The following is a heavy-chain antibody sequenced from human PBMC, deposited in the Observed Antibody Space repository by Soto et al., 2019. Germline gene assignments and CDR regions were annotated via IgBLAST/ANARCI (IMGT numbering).Heavy chain of an antibody. J-gene: IGHJ3*02. CDR3: ARVLDDFGGGYSNVAFGI. V-gene: IGHV1-8*01. CDR2: MNPNSGNT. CDR1: GYTFTSYD. Sequence: ASVKVSCKASGYTFTSYDINWVRQATGQGLEWMGWMNPNSGNTGYAQKFRGRVTVTRNTSISTAYMELSSLRSEDTAVYYCARVLDDFGGGYSNVAFGIWGKG. D-gene: IGHD3-3*01.